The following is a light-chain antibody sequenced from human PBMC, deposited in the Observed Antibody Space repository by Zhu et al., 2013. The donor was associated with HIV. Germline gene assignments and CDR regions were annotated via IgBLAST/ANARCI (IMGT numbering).Light chain of an antibody. CDR2: VNN. V-gene: IGLV1-40*01. J-gene: IGLJ2*01. Sequence: QSVLTQPPSVSGAPGQRVTISCTGSGSNIGAGYDVHWFQQLPGTAPKLLIYVNNNRPSGVPDRFSGSKSGTSATLGITGLQTGDEADYYCGTWDSSLSGVVFGGGTKLSVL. CDR3: GTWDSSLSGVV. CDR1: GSNIGAGYD.